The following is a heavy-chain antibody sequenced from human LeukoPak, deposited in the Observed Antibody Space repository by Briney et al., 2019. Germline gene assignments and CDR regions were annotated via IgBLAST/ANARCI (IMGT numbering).Heavy chain of an antibody. V-gene: IGHV1-24*01. D-gene: IGHD3-10*01. CDR2: FDPEDGET. J-gene: IGHJ6*03. CDR1: GYTLTELS. Sequence: ASVKVSCKVSGYTLTELSMHWVRQAPGKGLEWMGGFDPEDGETIYAQKFQGRVTMTEDTSTDTAYMELCSLRSEDTAVYYCATQSTGSYGSGSLYYMDVWGKGTTVTVSS. CDR3: ATQSTGSYGSGSLYYMDV.